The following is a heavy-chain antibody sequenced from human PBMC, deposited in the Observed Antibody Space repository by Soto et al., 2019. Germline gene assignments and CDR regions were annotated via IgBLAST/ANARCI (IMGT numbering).Heavy chain of an antibody. Sequence: QVPLQASGPGLVKPSETLSLSCTVSGGSISSYYWSWIRQPPGKGLEWIGYVHDSWGSHYNPSLNSRFAISLATSKSQFSLKLTSVPATDTAVYYWVRQGFGALHVLVDVWGQGTTVTVSS. D-gene: IGHD3-10*01. CDR1: GGSISSYY. CDR2: VHDSWGS. CDR3: VRQGFGALHVLVDV. V-gene: IGHV4-59*08. J-gene: IGHJ6*02.